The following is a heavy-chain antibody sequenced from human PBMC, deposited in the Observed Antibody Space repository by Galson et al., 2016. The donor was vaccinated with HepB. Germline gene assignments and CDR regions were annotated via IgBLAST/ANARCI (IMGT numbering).Heavy chain of an antibody. V-gene: IGHV1-3*01. Sequence: SVKVSCKASGYTFSNYALYWVRQAPGQSLEWMGWINAGNGNSKYSKKFQGRVTITRDISASTAYMEVSSLTYEDTAEYYCARGGYDPYGMDVWGQGTTVTVSS. CDR3: ARGGYDPYGMDV. CDR1: GYTFSNYA. J-gene: IGHJ6*02. CDR2: INAGNGNS. D-gene: IGHD3-3*01.